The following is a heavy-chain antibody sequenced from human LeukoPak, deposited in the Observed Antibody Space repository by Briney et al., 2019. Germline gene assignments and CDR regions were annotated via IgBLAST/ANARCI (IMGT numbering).Heavy chain of an antibody. Sequence: SETLSLTCTVSGGSISGYSWSWIRQPPGKGLECIGYIYYSGSTNYNPSLKSRVTMSVDTSKSQFSLSLSSVTAADTAVYYCARAKLRNWFDPWGQGTLVTVSS. D-gene: IGHD1-1*01. CDR2: IYYSGST. CDR3: ARAKLRNWFDP. J-gene: IGHJ5*02. CDR1: GGSISGYS. V-gene: IGHV4-59*01.